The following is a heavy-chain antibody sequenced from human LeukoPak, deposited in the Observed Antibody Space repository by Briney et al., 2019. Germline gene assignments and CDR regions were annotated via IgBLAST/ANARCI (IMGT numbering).Heavy chain of an antibody. CDR2: IYYSGNT. V-gene: IGHV4-59*12. CDR1: GSSISSYY. J-gene: IGHJ6*02. CDR3: ASLAGESYHYGMDV. Sequence: SETLSLTCTVSGSSISSYYWSWIRQPPGKGLEWIGYIYYSGNTHYNPSLKSRVTISVDTSKNQFSLKLSSVTAADTAVYYCASLAGESYHYGMDVWGQGTTVTVSS.